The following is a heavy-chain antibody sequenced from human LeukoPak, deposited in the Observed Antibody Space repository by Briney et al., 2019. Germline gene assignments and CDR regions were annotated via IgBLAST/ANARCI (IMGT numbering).Heavy chain of an antibody. CDR3: AKDTKWFGGGFDY. CDR2: ISDSGGNT. CDR1: GFTFDDC. J-gene: IGHJ4*02. V-gene: IGHV3-23*01. D-gene: IGHD3-10*01. Sequence: GGSLRLSCAASGFTFDDCMSWVRQAPGKGLEWVSGISDSGGNTYYADSVKGRFTISRDNSKNTVCLHMNSLRAEDTAVYHCAKDTKWFGGGFDYWGQGALVTVSS.